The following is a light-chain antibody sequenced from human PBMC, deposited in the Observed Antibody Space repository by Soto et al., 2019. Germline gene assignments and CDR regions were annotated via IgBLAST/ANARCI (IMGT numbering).Light chain of an antibody. CDR3: QQSNHWPPLT. Sequence: EIVMTQSPATLSVSPGERATLSCRASQSVGRNLAWYQQKPGQAPRLRIYGASTRATGIPARFSGSGSGTECTLTISSLQSEDFAIYAWQQSNHWPPLTFGGGTKVEIK. V-gene: IGKV3-15*01. CDR1: QSVGRN. J-gene: IGKJ4*01. CDR2: GAS.